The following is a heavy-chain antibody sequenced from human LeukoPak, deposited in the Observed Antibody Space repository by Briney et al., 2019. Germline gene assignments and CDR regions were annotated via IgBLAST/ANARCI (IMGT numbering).Heavy chain of an antibody. CDR1: GYTLTELS. Sequence: ASVKVSCKVSGYTLTELSMHWVRQAPGKGLEWMGWINPNSGGTNYAQKFQGRVTMTRDTSISTAYMELSRLRSDDTAVYYCARDYSSSWPFDYWGQGTLVTVSS. D-gene: IGHD6-13*01. V-gene: IGHV1-2*02. CDR3: ARDYSSSWPFDY. J-gene: IGHJ4*02. CDR2: INPNSGGT.